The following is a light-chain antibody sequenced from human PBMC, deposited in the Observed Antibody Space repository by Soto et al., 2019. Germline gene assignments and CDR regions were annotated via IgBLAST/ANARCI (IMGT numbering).Light chain of an antibody. CDR1: QSINNRY. CDR2: GAS. Sequence: EIVLTQSPGTLSLSPGERATLSCRASQSINNRYLAWYQQKPGQAPRLLIYGASSRATGIPDRFSGSGSGTDFTLTISRLEPEDIAVYYCQQYSSSLPYTFGQGTKLEIK. J-gene: IGKJ2*01. CDR3: QQYSSSLPYT. V-gene: IGKV3-20*01.